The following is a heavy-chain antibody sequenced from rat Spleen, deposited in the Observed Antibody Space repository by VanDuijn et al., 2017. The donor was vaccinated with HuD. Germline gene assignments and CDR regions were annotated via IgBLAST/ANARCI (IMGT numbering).Heavy chain of an antibody. V-gene: IGHV3-3*01. CDR3: ARWVIYNTPFDY. CDR2: INSAGTT. D-gene: IGHD4-1*01. CDR1: GYSITSSYG. Sequence: EVQLQESGPGLVKPSQSLSLTCSVTGYSITSSYGWNWIRRFPQNKLEWMGYINSAGTTNYNPSLKSRISISRDTSKNQFFLQVNSVTTEDTATYYCARWVIYNTPFDYWGRGVMVTVSS. J-gene: IGHJ2*01.